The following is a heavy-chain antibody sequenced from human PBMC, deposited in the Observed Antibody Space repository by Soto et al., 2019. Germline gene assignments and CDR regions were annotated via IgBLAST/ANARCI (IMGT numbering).Heavy chain of an antibody. J-gene: IGHJ4*02. CDR3: ARDPDYDILTGSDY. Sequence: PVGSLRLSCAASGFTFSSYWMSWVRQAPGKGLEWVANIKQDGSEKYYVDSVKGRFTISGDNAKNSLYLQMNSLRAEDTAVYYCARDPDYDILTGSDYWGQGTLVTVSS. D-gene: IGHD3-9*01. CDR1: GFTFSSYW. V-gene: IGHV3-7*01. CDR2: IKQDGSEK.